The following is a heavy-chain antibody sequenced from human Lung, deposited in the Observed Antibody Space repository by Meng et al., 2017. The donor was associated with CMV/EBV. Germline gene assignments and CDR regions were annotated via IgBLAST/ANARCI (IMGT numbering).Heavy chain of an antibody. D-gene: IGHD3-22*01. Sequence: ASXXVSXKAFAYTFTGYYLHWVRQAPGQGLEWMGWINANSGGTNYAQKFQGRVTMTRDTAIGTAYMSLSRLRSDDTAVYYCARGSYYYDSSGPFDPWGQGTXVT. CDR2: INANSGGT. CDR1: AYTFTGYY. J-gene: IGHJ5*02. V-gene: IGHV1-2*02. CDR3: ARGSYYYDSSGPFDP.